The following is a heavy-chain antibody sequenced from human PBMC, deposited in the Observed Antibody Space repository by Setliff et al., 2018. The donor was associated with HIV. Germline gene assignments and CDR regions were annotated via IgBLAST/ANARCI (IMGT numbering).Heavy chain of an antibody. D-gene: IGHD6-13*01. J-gene: IGHJ4*02. CDR2: IHSGDRT. CDR1: GFNFNDFG. V-gene: IGHV3-NL1*01. Sequence: PGGSLRLSCVASGFNFNDFGMHWVRQAPGRGLEWVSVIHSGDRTFYNPSLKSRLTISVDKSTNHFSLNLTSVTAADTAVYYCARDRKWGNSWVFDSWGQGTLVTVSS. CDR3: ARDRKWGNSWVFDS.